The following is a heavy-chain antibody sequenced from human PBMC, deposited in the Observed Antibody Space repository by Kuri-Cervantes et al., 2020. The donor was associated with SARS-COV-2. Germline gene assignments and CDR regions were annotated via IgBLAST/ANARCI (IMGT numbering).Heavy chain of an antibody. CDR2: IYYSGST. J-gene: IGHJ3*02. V-gene: IGHV4-59*01. CDR1: GGSIRSYY. CDR3: ARVRIFGVPGFAFDI. D-gene: IGHD3-3*01. Sequence: ESLSLTCTVSGGSIRSYYWSWIRQPPGKGLEWIGYIYYSGSTNYNPSLKSRVTISVDTSKNQFSLKLSSVTAADTAVYYCARVRIFGVPGFAFDIWGQGTMVTVSS.